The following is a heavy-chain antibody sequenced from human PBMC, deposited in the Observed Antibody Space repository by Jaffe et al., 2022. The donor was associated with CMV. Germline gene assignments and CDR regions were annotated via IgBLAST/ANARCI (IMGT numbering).Heavy chain of an antibody. CDR2: INAGNGNT. J-gene: IGHJ5*02. D-gene: IGHD6-13*01. Sequence: QVQLVQSGAEVKKPGASVKVSCKASGYTFTSYAMHWVRQAPGQRLEWMGWINAGNGNTKYSQKFQGRVTITRDTSASTAYMELSSLRSEDTAVYYCARALPRIAAAGVYNWFDPWGQGTLVTVSS. CDR3: ARALPRIAAAGVYNWFDP. V-gene: IGHV1-3*01. CDR1: GYTFTSYA.